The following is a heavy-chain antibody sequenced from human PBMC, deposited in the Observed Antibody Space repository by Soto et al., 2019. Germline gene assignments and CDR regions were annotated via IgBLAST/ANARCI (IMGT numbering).Heavy chain of an antibody. D-gene: IGHD6-25*01. CDR1: GGSISRGDYY. Sequence: QVQLQESGPGLVKPSQTLSLTCTVSGGSISRGDYYWSWIRQPPGKGLEWIGYIYYSGSTYYNPSLKSRVTISVDTSKNQFSLKLSSVTAADTAVYYWARSSAAAPYYFDYWGQGTLVTVSS. CDR3: ARSSAAAPYYFDY. CDR2: IYYSGST. J-gene: IGHJ4*02. V-gene: IGHV4-30-4*01.